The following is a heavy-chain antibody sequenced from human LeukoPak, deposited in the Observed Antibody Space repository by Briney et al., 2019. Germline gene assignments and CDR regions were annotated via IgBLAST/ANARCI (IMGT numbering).Heavy chain of an antibody. CDR1: GYSISSGYY. Sequence: SETLSLTCTVSGYSISSGYYWGWIRQPPGKGLEWIGSIYHSGSTYYNPSLKSRVTISVDTSKNQISLKLSSVTAADTAVYYCARDCGTIYGDYVGYNWFDPWGQGTLVTVSS. V-gene: IGHV4-38-2*02. CDR3: ARDCGTIYGDYVGYNWFDP. D-gene: IGHD4-17*01. J-gene: IGHJ5*02. CDR2: IYHSGST.